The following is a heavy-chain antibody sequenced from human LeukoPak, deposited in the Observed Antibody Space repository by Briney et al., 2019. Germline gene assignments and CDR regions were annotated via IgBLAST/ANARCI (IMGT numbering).Heavy chain of an antibody. J-gene: IGHJ4*02. Sequence: PSETLSLTCAVSGYSISSGYYWGWIRQPPGKGLEWIGSIYHSGSTYYNPSLKSRVTISVDTSKNQFSLKLSSVTAADTAVYYCAGQSTGINFDYWGQGTLVTVSS. CDR2: IYHSGST. CDR3: AGQSTGINFDY. D-gene: IGHD6-13*01. CDR1: GYSISSGYY. V-gene: IGHV4-38-2*01.